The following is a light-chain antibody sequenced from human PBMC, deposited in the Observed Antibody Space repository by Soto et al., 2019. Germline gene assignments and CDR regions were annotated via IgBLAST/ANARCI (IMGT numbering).Light chain of an antibody. CDR3: QQYYSYPWT. J-gene: IGKJ1*01. CDR1: QGISSY. Sequence: IQMTQSPSGMSASVGDRVIITCRASQGISSYLAWYQQKPGKAPKLLIYAASTLQSGVPSRFSGSGSGTDFTLTISCLQSEDFATYYCQQYYSYPWTFGQGTKVDIK. V-gene: IGKV1-8*01. CDR2: AAS.